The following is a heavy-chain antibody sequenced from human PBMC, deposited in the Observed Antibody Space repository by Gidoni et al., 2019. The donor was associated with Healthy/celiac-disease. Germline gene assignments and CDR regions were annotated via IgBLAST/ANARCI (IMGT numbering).Heavy chain of an antibody. Sequence: EVQLLESGGGLVQPGGSLRLSCAASGFTFSSYAMSWVRPAPGKGLEWVSAISGSGGSTYYADSVKGRFTISRDNSKNTLYLQMNSLRAEDTAVYYCAKDRYDFWSGYAYPSVYYYYGMDVWGQGTTVTVSS. V-gene: IGHV3-23*01. CDR3: AKDRYDFWSGYAYPSVYYYYGMDV. J-gene: IGHJ6*02. D-gene: IGHD3-3*01. CDR1: GFTFSSYA. CDR2: ISGSGGST.